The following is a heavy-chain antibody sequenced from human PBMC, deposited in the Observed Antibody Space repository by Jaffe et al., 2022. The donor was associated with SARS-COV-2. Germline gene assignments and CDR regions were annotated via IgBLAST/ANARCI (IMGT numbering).Heavy chain of an antibody. Sequence: QVQLVQSGAEVKKPGASVKVSCKASGYTFTSYYMHWVRQAPGQGLEWMGIINPSGGSTSYAQKLQGRVTMTRDTSTSTVYMELSSLRSEDTAVYYCARHKSGGSGSYWGYYYYMDVWGKGTTVTVSS. D-gene: IGHD3-10*01. V-gene: IGHV1-46*04. CDR2: INPSGGST. CDR1: GYTFTSYY. J-gene: IGHJ6*03. CDR3: ARHKSGGSGSYWGYYYYMDV.